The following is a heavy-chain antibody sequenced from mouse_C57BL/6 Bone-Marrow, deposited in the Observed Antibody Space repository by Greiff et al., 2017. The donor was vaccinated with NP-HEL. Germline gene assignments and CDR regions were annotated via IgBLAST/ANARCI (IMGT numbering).Heavy chain of an antibody. CDR2: ISSGSSTI. V-gene: IGHV5-17*01. CDR1: GFTFSDYG. D-gene: IGHD3-3*01. Sequence: DVQLVESGGGLVKPGGSLKLSCAASGFTFSDYGMHWVRQAPEKGLEWVAYISSGSSTIYYADTVKGRFTISRDNAKNTLFLQMTSLRSEDTAMYYCARGRARAWFAYWGQGTLVTVSA. CDR3: ARGRARAWFAY. J-gene: IGHJ3*01.